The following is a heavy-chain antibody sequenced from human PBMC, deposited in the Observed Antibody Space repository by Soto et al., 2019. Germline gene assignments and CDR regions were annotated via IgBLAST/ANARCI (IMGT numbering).Heavy chain of an antibody. J-gene: IGHJ3*02. CDR3: ARDTPQGRQGVFDI. CDR2: IYYSASVT. V-gene: IGHV4-59*01. D-gene: IGHD1-26*01. Sequence: SETLSLTCTVSGGSITNYYWSWIRQSPGKGLELIGHIYYSASVTYYNPSLKSRVTISLDPSKNQFSLDLSSVTAADTAVYYCARDTPQGRQGVFDIWGPGTMVTV. CDR1: GGSITNYY.